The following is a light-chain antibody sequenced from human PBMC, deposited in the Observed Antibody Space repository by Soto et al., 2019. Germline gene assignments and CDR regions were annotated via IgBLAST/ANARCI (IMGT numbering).Light chain of an antibody. CDR2: RAS. V-gene: IGKV1-5*03. J-gene: IGKJ2*02. Sequence: DIQMTQSPSTLSASVGDRVTITCRASQSISSRLAWYQQKAGKAPKLLIYRASTLESGVPSRFSGSGSGTEFTLTISSLQPDDFATYLCQEYDGHCTFGQGTKLEIK. CDR3: QEYDGHCT. CDR1: QSISSR.